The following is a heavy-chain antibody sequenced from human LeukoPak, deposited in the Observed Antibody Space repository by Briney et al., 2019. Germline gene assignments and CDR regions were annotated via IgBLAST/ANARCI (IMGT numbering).Heavy chain of an antibody. CDR3: ARTLSTGTIDY. CDR1: GFTVSNNY. J-gene: IGHJ4*02. Sequence: PGGSLRLSCAASGFTVSNNYMSWVRQAPRKGLEWVSVIYSGGSTYYADSVKGRFTISRDNSKNTLYLQMNSLRAEDTAVYYCARTLSTGTIDYWGQGTLVTVSS. CDR2: IYSGGST. V-gene: IGHV3-66*01. D-gene: IGHD1-1*01.